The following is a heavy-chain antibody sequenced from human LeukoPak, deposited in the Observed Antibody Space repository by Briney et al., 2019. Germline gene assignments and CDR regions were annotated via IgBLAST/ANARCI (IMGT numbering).Heavy chain of an antibody. CDR3: ARDLIHTTTEDY. CDR1: GFTLSSYG. V-gene: IGHV3-30*03. D-gene: IGHD1-26*01. J-gene: IGHJ4*02. CDR2: ISYDGNNK. Sequence: GGTLRLSCAASGFTLSSYGMNWVRQAPGKGLKWVAFISYDGNNKDYADSVKGRFTISRDNSKNTLYLQMNSLRGEDTAVYYCARDLIHTTTEDYWGQGTLVTVSS.